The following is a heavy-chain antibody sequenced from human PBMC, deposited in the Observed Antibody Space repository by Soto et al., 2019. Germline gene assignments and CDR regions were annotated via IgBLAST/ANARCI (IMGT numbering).Heavy chain of an antibody. CDR2: IKQDGSEE. CDR3: TGGSGWLQRD. V-gene: IGHV3-7*04. J-gene: IGHJ4*02. D-gene: IGHD6-19*01. CDR1: GFSSSPFW. Sequence: EVQLVESGGGLVQPGGSLRLSCADSGFSSSPFWMTWVRQAPGKGLEWVALIKQDGSEELYVDSGKGRLTISRDNAKNSVYVQLDSLRVEATAVYYCTGGSGWLQRDWCQGTLVIVSS.